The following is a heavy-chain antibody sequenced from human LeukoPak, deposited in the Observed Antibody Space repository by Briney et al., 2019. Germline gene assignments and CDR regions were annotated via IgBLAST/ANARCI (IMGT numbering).Heavy chain of an antibody. V-gene: IGHV3-33*08. CDR1: GFTFSTYW. J-gene: IGHJ4*02. D-gene: IGHD6-13*01. CDR3: ARDAVYSSSWQYY. Sequence: PGGSLRLSCAASGFTFSTYWMHWVRQAPGKGLEWVAVIWYDGSNKYYADSVKGRFTISRDSSKNTLYLQMNSLRAEDTAVYYCARDAVYSSSWQYYWGQGTLVTVSS. CDR2: IWYDGSNK.